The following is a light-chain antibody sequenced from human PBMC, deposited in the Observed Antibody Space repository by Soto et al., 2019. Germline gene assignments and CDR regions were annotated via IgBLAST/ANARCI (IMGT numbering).Light chain of an antibody. CDR1: QRVLYASNYKNY. J-gene: IGKJ3*01. Sequence: DIVMTQSPDSLSVSLGARATISCKSSQRVLYASNYKNYLAWYQQKPGQPPKLLIYWASTRESGVPDRFSGSGSGTEFTLTLSSLQAEDVAVYYCQQYYSSPFTFGPGTKVEI. CDR3: QQYYSSPFT. CDR2: WAS. V-gene: IGKV4-1*01.